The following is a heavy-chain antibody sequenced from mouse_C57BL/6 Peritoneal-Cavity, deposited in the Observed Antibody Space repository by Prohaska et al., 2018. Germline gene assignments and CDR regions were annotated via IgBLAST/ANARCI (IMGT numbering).Heavy chain of an antibody. CDR1: GFTFTAYY. Sequence: EVKLLESGGGLVQPGGSLSLSCASSGFTFTAYYMSWVRQPPGKALEWLGFIRNKANGYTTEYSASVKGRFTISRDNSQSILYLQMNALRAEDSATYYCARSTVVFDYWGQGTTLTVSS. CDR3: ARSTVVFDY. J-gene: IGHJ2*01. CDR2: IRNKANGYTT. V-gene: IGHV7-3*01. D-gene: IGHD1-1*01.